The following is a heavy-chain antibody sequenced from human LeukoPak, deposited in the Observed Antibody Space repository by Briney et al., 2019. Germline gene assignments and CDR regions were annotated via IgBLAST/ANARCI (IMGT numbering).Heavy chain of an antibody. CDR2: ISGSGGST. D-gene: IGHD3-3*01. V-gene: IGHV3-23*01. CDR3: AKTSWDYDFWSGYQDAFDI. Sequence: GGSLRLSCAASGFTFSSYATSWVRQAPGKGLEWVSAISGSGGSTYYADSVKGRFTISRDNSKNTLYLQMNSLRAEDTAVYYCAKTSWDYDFWSGYQDAFDIWGQGTMVTVSS. CDR1: GFTFSSYA. J-gene: IGHJ3*02.